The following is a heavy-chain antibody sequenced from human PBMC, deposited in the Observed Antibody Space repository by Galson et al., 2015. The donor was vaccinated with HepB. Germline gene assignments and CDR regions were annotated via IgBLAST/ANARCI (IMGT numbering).Heavy chain of an antibody. V-gene: IGHV3-48*02. D-gene: IGHD3-10*01. CDR1: GFTFSSYS. Sequence: SLRLSCAASGFTFSSYSMNWVRQAPGKGLEWVSYISSSRSTIYYADSVKGRFTVSRDNAKNSLYLQMNSLRDEDTAVYYCARDARRSYYYGSGTRPPVDYWGQGTLVTVSS. CDR2: ISSSRSTI. CDR3: ARDARRSYYYGSGTRPPVDY. J-gene: IGHJ4*02.